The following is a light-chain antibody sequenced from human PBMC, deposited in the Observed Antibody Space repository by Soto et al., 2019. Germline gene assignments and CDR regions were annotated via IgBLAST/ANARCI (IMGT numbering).Light chain of an antibody. V-gene: IGKV3-15*01. J-gene: IGKJ1*01. CDR3: QQYNNWPQT. CDR1: QSVSSN. Sequence: EIVMTQSPVTLSVSPGERATLSCRASQSVSSNLAWYQQKPGRAPRFLIYGASTRATGIPARFSGSGSGTEFTLTINSLQSEDFAVYFCQQYNNWPQTFGQGTKVDIK. CDR2: GAS.